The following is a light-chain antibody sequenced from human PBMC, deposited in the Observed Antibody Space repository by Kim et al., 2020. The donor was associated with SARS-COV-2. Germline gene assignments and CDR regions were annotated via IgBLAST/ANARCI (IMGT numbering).Light chain of an antibody. CDR1: QSISSNY. CDR2: GAS. Sequence: SPGERATLSGRASQSISSNYLAWYQQKPGQAPRLLIYGASSRATGIPDRFSGSGSGTDFTLTISRLEPEDFAVYICQQYENPRPYTFGQGTKLEI. CDR3: QQYENPRPYT. V-gene: IGKV3-20*01. J-gene: IGKJ2*01.